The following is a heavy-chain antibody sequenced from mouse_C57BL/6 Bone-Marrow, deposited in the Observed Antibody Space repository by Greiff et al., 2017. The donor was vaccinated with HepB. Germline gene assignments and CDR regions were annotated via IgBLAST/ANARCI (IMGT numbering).Heavy chain of an antibody. V-gene: IGHV1-59*01. Sequence: QVQLQQPGAELVRPGTSVKLSCKASGYTFPSYWMHWVKQRPGQGLEWIGVIDPSDSYTNYNQKFKGKATLTVDTSSSTAYMQLSSLTSEDSAVYYCARSHPYYFDYWGQGTTLTVSS. J-gene: IGHJ2*01. CDR2: IDPSDSYT. CDR1: GYTFPSYW. CDR3: ARSHPYYFDY.